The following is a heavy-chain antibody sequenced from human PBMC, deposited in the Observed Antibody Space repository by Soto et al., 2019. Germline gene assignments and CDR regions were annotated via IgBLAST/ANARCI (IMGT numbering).Heavy chain of an antibody. V-gene: IGHV1-18*01. Sequence: QVQLVQSGAEVKKPGASVKVSCKASGYTFTSYGISWVRQAPGQGLEWMGWISAYNGNTNYAQKLQGRVTVTTATSTSTAYMELRSLRSDDTAVYYCARLDLYCSGGSCYPSTYYMDVWGKGTTVTVSS. CDR3: ARLDLYCSGGSCYPSTYYMDV. CDR2: ISAYNGNT. D-gene: IGHD2-15*01. CDR1: GYTFTSYG. J-gene: IGHJ6*03.